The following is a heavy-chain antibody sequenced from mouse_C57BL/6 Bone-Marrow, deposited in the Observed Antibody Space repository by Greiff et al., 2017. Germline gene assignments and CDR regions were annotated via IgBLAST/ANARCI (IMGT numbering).Heavy chain of an antibody. V-gene: IGHV1-39*01. CDR1: GYSFTDYN. J-gene: IGHJ4*01. D-gene: IGHD2-4*01. CDR2: INPNYGTN. CDR3: ARGYDYDYAMDY. Sequence: QLKESGPELVKPGASVKISCKASGYSFTDYNMNWVKQSNGKSLEWIGVINPNYGTNSSNQKFKGKGPLTLDQSSSTAYMQLNSLTSEDSAVYYCARGYDYDYAMDYWGQGTSVTVSS.